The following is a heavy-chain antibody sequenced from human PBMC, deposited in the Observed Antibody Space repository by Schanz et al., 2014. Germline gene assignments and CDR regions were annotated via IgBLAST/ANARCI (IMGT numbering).Heavy chain of an antibody. V-gene: IGHV3-11*05. CDR2: INTGSNYI. Sequence: VQLVESGGGLVQPGGSLRLSCAASGFSVGNKYMNWVRQAPGKGLEWISFINTGSNYINYADSVKGRFTISRDNTKNSLFLQLNSLRADDTAVYYCARNRGSGGQNWYFDRWGRGTLVTVSS. CDR1: GFSVGNKY. CDR3: ARNRGSGGQNWYFDR. J-gene: IGHJ2*01. D-gene: IGHD1-26*01.